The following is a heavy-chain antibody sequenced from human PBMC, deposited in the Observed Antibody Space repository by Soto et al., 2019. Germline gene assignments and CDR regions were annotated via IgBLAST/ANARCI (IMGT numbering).Heavy chain of an antibody. CDR3: AKDVGCTTTVCQKYYFDY. V-gene: IGHV3-9*01. Sequence: GGSLRLSCAASGFTFDDYAMYWVRQVLGKGLEWVSSISWNSGNIGYADSVKGRLTISRDNSNNTLYLHMTSLRAEDTAVYYCAKDVGCTTTVCQKYYFDYWGQGALVTVSS. D-gene: IGHD2-2*01. J-gene: IGHJ4*02. CDR1: GFTFDDYA. CDR2: ISWNSGNI.